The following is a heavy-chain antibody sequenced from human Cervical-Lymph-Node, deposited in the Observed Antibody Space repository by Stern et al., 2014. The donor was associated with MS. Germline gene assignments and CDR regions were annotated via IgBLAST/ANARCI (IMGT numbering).Heavy chain of an antibody. V-gene: IGHV3-11*01. J-gene: IGHJ4*02. D-gene: IGHD2-2*01. CDR1: GFTFSDYY. CDR2: IIIIMPTI. Sequence: VQLVESGGGLVKPGGSLRLSCAASGFTFSDYYMSWVRQAPGKGLEWITCIIIIMPTIYYADSVKARFTTSRNKAKNSLYLQLNSLRAEDTAVYYCARVNTSLPVDYWGQGTLVTVSS. CDR3: ARVNTSLPVDY.